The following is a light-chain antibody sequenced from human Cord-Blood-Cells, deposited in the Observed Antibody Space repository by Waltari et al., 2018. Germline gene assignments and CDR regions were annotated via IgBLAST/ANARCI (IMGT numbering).Light chain of an antibody. V-gene: IGLV2-8*01. CDR2: DVS. CDR1: SSDVGGSNY. CDR3: SSYAGSNNLV. Sequence: QSALTQPHSASGSPGQSVTISCTGTSSDVGGSNYVSWYQQHPGKAPKLMFYDVSKRPAGVPDRFSCSKSGSAASLTVAGLQAEDEADYYFSSYAGSNNLVFGGGTKLTVL. J-gene: IGLJ3*02.